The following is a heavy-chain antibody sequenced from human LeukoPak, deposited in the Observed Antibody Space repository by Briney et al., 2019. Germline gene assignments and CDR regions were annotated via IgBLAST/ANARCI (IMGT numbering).Heavy chain of an antibody. J-gene: IGHJ4*02. CDR2: IYYSGST. CDR1: GGSISSSSYY. CDR3: ARQMEVVGATFFDY. V-gene: IGHV4-39*07. D-gene: IGHD1-26*01. Sequence: TSETLSLTCTVSGGSISSSSYYWGWIRQPPGKGLEWIGSIYYSGSTNYNPSLKSRVTISVDTSKNQFSLKLSSVTAADTAVYYCARQMEVVGATFFDYWGQGTLVTVSS.